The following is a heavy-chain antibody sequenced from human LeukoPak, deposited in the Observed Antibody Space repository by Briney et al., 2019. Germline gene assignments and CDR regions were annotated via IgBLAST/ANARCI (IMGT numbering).Heavy chain of an antibody. CDR2: ISHDGSST. V-gene: IGHV3-74*01. Sequence: GGSLRLSCTTSKFTISNSWMHWVRQVPGKGLAWVSGISHDGSSTFYADSVKGRFTISRDSARNILYLQMDSLRAEDTAVYYCATVFDFWGQGTLVTVSS. CDR1: KFTISNSW. J-gene: IGHJ4*02. CDR3: ATVFDF.